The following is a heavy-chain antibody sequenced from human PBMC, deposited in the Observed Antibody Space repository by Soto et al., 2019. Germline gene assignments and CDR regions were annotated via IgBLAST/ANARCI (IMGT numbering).Heavy chain of an antibody. V-gene: IGHV4-30-4*01. CDR3: AREIPEAPFDY. J-gene: IGHJ4*02. Sequence: SETLSLTCTVSGGSISSGDYYWSWIRQPPGKGLEWIGYIYYGGSTYYNPSLKSRVTISVDTSKNQFSLKLSSVTAADTAVYYCAREIPEAPFDYWGQGTLVTVSS. CDR1: GGSISSGDYY. D-gene: IGHD2-21*01. CDR2: IYYGGST.